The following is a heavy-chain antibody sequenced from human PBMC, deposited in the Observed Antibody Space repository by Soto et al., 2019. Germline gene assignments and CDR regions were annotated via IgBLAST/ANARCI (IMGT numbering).Heavy chain of an antibody. CDR3: ARLYPTTQITGMASSIVDY. CDR2: INPIGGST. V-gene: IGHV1-46*03. CDR1: GYTLTELS. D-gene: IGHD1-1*01. Sequence: ASVKVSCKVSGYTLTELSMHWVRQAPGQGLEWMGVINPIGGSTIYAQNFQGRVTMTSDTSTSTVYMELSSLRSEDTAVYYCARLYPTTQITGMASSIVDYWGQGTLVTVSS. J-gene: IGHJ4*02.